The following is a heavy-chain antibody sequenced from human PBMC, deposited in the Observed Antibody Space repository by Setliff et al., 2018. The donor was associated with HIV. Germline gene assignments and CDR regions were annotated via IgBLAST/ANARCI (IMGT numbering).Heavy chain of an antibody. D-gene: IGHD3-16*01. CDR2: IHTTGST. CDR1: GDSISSGSYY. Sequence: PSETLSLTCSVSGDSISSGSYYWSWIRLPAGKGLEWIGQIHTTGSTNYNPSLESRVTISIDTSKNQFSLKLNSVTATDTAVYYCAKRTFGSGRFDPWGQGTLVTVSS. V-gene: IGHV4-61*09. CDR3: AKRTFGSGRFDP. J-gene: IGHJ5*02.